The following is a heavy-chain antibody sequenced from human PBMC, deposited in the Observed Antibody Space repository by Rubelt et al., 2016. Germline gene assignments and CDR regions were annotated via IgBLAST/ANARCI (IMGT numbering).Heavy chain of an antibody. V-gene: IGHV1-24*01. CDR3: ATGIVVVPAHGPSRDY. CDR1: GYTLTELS. J-gene: IGHJ4*02. CDR2: FAPEDGEQ. Sequence: QVQLVQSGAEVKKPGASVKVSCKVSGYTLTELSMHWVRQAPGKGLEWMGGFAPEDGEQIYAQKFQGRGTMTEDTSTDTADMELSSLRSEDTAVYYCATGIVVVPAHGPSRDYWGQGTLVTVSS. D-gene: IGHD2-2*01.